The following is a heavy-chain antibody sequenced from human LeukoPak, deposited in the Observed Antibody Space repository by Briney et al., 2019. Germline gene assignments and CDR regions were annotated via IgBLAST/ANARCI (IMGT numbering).Heavy chain of an antibody. V-gene: IGHV4-59*03. D-gene: IGHD3/OR15-3a*01. J-gene: IGHJ4*02. CDR3: ATNKDWAEAD. CDR2: IYYRGDI. Sequence: SETLSLTCSVSDVSIRTYYWSWIRQSPGQGLEWIGNIYYRGDINYNPSLKSRVIISIDTSKNQFSLKVTSLTAADAAVYYCATNKDWAEADWGQGTLVIVSS. CDR1: DVSIRTYY.